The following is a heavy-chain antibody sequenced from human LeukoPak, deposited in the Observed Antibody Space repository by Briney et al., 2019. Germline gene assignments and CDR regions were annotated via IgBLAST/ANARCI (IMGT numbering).Heavy chain of an antibody. V-gene: IGHV4-39*07. J-gene: IGHJ4*02. Sequence: PSETLSLTCTVSGGSISSSSYYWGWIRQPPGKGLEWIGSIYYSGSTYYNPSLKSRVTISVDTSKNQFSLKLSSVTAADTAVYYCARAGPYYYGSGGTYFDYWGQGTLVTVSS. CDR1: GGSISSSSYY. CDR3: ARAGPYYYGSGGTYFDY. D-gene: IGHD3-10*01. CDR2: IYYSGST.